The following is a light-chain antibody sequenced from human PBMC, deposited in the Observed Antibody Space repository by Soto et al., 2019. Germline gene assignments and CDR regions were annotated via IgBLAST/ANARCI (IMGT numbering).Light chain of an antibody. CDR3: QQYSTYPWT. Sequence: DIQMTQSPSTLSASVGDRVTITCRASQTISTLLAWYQQRPGKAPNLLIYKASSLESGVPSRFSGSGSGTEFTPTISSLQPDDFATYFCQQYSTYPWTFGQGTKVEVK. CDR1: QTISTL. J-gene: IGKJ1*01. CDR2: KAS. V-gene: IGKV1-5*03.